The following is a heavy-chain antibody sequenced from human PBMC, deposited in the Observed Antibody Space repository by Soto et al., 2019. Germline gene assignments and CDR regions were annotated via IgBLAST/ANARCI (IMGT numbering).Heavy chain of an antibody. V-gene: IGHV1-18*01. CDR2: ISAYNGNT. D-gene: IGHD3-22*01. J-gene: IGHJ3*02. CDR3: ARSYYYDSTGAFGS. Sequence: ASVKVSCKASGYAFTSYGISWVRQAPGQGLEWMGWISAYNGNTNYAQKLQGRVTMTTDTSTSTAYMELRSLRSDDTAVYYCARSYYYDSTGAFGSWGQLTMVTVAS. CDR1: GYAFTSYG.